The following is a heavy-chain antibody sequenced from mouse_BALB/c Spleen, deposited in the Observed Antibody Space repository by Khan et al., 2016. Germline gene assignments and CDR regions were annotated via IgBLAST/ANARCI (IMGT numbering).Heavy chain of an antibody. Sequence: EVELVESGGGLVKPGGSLKLSCAASGFTFSNYAMSWVRQTPEKRLEWVASISSGGSTYYPDSVKGRFTIPRDNARNILNLQMSSLRSEDTAMSYCAREDYGNYGDYFDYWGQGTTLTVSS. CDR3: AREDYGNYGDYFDY. CDR1: GFTFSNYA. V-gene: IGHV5-6-5*01. CDR2: ISSGGST. D-gene: IGHD2-1*01. J-gene: IGHJ2*01.